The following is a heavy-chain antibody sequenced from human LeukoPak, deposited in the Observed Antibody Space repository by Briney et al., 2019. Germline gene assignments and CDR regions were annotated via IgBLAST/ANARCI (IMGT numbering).Heavy chain of an antibody. J-gene: IGHJ4*02. CDR2: ISSSSSYI. Sequence: GGSLRLSCAASGFTFSSYSMNWVRQAPGKGLEWVSSISSSSSYIYYADSVKGRFTISRDNAKNSLYLQMNSLRAEDTAVYYCARVRQWELAIDYWGQGTLVTVSS. D-gene: IGHD1-26*01. CDR1: GFTFSSYS. V-gene: IGHV3-21*01. CDR3: ARVRQWELAIDY.